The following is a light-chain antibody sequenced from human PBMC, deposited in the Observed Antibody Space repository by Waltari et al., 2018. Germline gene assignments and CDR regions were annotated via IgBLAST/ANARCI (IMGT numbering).Light chain of an antibody. CDR3: QQYYSTLGA. CDR1: QSVLYSTSNKNY. V-gene: IGKV4-1*01. J-gene: IGKJ2*01. CDR2: WAS. Sequence: DIVMNQSPDSLAASLGERATINSQLSQSVLYSTSNKNYLAWYQQNPGPRPKLLIYWASTRETGVPDRFSGSGSGTDFTLTISSLQAEDVAVYYCQQYYSTLGAFGQGTKLEIK.